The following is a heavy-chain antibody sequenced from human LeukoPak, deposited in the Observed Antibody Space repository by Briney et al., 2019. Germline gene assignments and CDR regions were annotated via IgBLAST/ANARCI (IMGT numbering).Heavy chain of an antibody. CDR2: ISAYNGNT. CDR3: ARGAGAHMVTFGGVIDSSYYYYMDA. Sequence: GASVKVSCKASGYTFTSYGISWARQAPGQGLEWIGWISAYNGNTNYAQKLQGRVTMTTDTSTSTAYMELRSLRSDDTAVYYCARGAGAHMVTFGGVIDSSYYYYMDAWGKGTTVTVSS. V-gene: IGHV1-18*01. J-gene: IGHJ6*03. CDR1: GYTFTSYG. D-gene: IGHD3-16*02.